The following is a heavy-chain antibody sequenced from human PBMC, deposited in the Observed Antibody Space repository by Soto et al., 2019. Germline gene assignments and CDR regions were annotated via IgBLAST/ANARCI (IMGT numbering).Heavy chain of an antibody. J-gene: IGHJ4*02. CDR2: INHSGST. Sequence: SETLSLTCAVYGGSFSGYYWSWIRQPPGKGLEWIGEINHSGSTNYNPSLKSRVTISVDTSKNQFSLKLSSVTAADTAVYYCARGRVTMVRGVLDYWGQGTLVTV. CDR3: ARGRVTMVRGVLDY. V-gene: IGHV4-34*01. CDR1: GGSFSGYY. D-gene: IGHD3-10*01.